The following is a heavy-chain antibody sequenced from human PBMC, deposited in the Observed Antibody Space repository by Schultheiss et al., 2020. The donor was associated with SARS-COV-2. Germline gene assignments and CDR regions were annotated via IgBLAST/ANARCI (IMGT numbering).Heavy chain of an antibody. Sequence: SETLSLTCTVSGGSISSGGYYWSWIRQPPGKGLEWIGSIYYSGSTYYNPSLKSRVTISVDTSKNQFSLKLSSVTAADTAVYYCARDDYIGPGHDYWGQGTLVTVSS. CDR2: IYYSGST. CDR1: GGSISSGGYY. CDR3: ARDDYIGPGHDY. D-gene: IGHD3-10*01. V-gene: IGHV4-39*07. J-gene: IGHJ4*02.